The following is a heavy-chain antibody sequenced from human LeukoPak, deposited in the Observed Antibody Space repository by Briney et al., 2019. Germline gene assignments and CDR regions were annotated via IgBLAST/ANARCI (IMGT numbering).Heavy chain of an antibody. CDR2: ISSDGSNK. J-gene: IGHJ4*02. D-gene: IGHD6-13*01. CDR1: GFTFSSYG. V-gene: IGHV3-30*19. CDR3: ARDPSWIAASGIDY. Sequence: GGSLRLSCAASGFTFSSYGMHWVRQAPGKGLEWVALISSDGSNKDYADSVKGRFTISRDNSKNTMYLQVNSLRGDDTAVYYCARDPSWIAASGIDYWGQGTLVTVSS.